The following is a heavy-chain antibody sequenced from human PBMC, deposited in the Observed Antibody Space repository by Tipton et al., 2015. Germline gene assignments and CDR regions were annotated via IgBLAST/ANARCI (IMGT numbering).Heavy chain of an antibody. Sequence: SLRLSCAASGFSFSYYSMNWVRQAPGKGLEWVSYISSSSTTIYYGDSVKGRFTISRDNAKNSLYLQMNSLRDEDTAVYYCARDLGQWLEGVFDSWGQGTLVTVSS. J-gene: IGHJ4*02. D-gene: IGHD6-19*01. CDR3: ARDLGQWLEGVFDS. CDR2: ISSSSTTI. CDR1: GFSFSYYS. V-gene: IGHV3-48*02.